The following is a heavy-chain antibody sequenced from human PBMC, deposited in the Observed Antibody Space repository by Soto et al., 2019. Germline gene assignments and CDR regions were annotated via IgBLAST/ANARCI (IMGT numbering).Heavy chain of an antibody. J-gene: IGHJ6*03. CDR2: IYPGDSDT. CDR3: ARHLVVPASYYYYYMDV. Sequence: PGGSLKISCKGSGYSFTSYWIGWVRQMPGKGLEWMGIIYPGDSDTRYSPSFQGQVTISADKSISTAYLQWSSLKASDTAMYYCARHLVVPASYYYYYMDVWGKGTTVTVSS. CDR1: GYSFTSYW. D-gene: IGHD2-2*01. V-gene: IGHV5-51*01.